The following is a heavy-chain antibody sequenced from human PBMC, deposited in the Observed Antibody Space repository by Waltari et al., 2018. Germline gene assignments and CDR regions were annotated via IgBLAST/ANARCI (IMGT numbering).Heavy chain of an antibody. Sequence: QVLLQESGPGLVKPSETLSLTCDVSGYSINSGYYWGWIRQSPGKGLEWIATIYHAGDTFYNPSLKSRVTISMDTSKNQFSLKLNSVTAADTAVYFCSRQVLGYCTSAACRRLESWGQGTLVTVSS. D-gene: IGHD2-2*03. V-gene: IGHV4-38-2*01. CDR1: GYSINSGYY. CDR3: SRQVLGYCTSAACRRLES. J-gene: IGHJ4*02. CDR2: IYHAGDT.